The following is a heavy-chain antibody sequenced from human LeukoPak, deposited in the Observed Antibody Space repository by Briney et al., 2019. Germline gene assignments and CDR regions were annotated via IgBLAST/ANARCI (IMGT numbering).Heavy chain of an antibody. CDR2: INPNSGGT. Sequence: GASVKVSCKASGYTFTGYYMHWVRQAPGQGLEWMGWINPNSGGTNYAQKFQGRVTMTRDTSISTAYMELSRLRSDDTAVYYCARDRLRRNNWFDPWGQGTLVTVSS. D-gene: IGHD4-17*01. CDR3: ARDRLRRNNWFDP. V-gene: IGHV1-2*02. CDR1: GYTFTGYY. J-gene: IGHJ5*02.